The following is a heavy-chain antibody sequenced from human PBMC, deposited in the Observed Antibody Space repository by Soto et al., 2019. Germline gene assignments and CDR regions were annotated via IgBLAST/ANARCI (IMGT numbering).Heavy chain of an antibody. CDR2: ISSSSSYT. V-gene: IGHV3-11*06. CDR3: ASYCSSTSCFSPIDY. Sequence: PGGALRPSCAGSGVTLSDYYNSWIRQGPGKGLEWVSYISSSSSYTNYADSVKGRFTISRDNAKNSLYLQMNSLRAEDTAVYYCASYCSSTSCFSPIDYWGQGTLVTVSS. D-gene: IGHD2-2*01. CDR1: GVTLSDYY. J-gene: IGHJ4*02.